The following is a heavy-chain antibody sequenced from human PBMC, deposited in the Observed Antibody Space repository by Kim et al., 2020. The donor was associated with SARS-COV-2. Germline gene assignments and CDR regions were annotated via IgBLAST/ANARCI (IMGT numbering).Heavy chain of an antibody. V-gene: IGHV3-33*03. J-gene: IGHJ3*02. Sequence: KHFANSVQSRISISRDNSKNTVYLEMRSLTFEDTAVYYCATIVGAYEAFDIWGQGTMVTVSS. CDR2: K. D-gene: IGHD1-26*01. CDR3: ATIVGAYEAFDI.